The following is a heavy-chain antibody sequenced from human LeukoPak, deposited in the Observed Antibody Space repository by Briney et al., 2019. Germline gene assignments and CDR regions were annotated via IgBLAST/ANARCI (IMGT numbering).Heavy chain of an antibody. CDR2: LNRDGSSI. CDR1: GFTFSSNW. J-gene: IGHJ4*02. CDR3: AKTASTSWGYFDY. D-gene: IGHD2-2*01. Sequence: GGSLRLSCAASGFTFSSNWMHWVRQAPGKGLVWVSRLNRDGSSISYADSVKGRFTISRDNAKSTLYLQMNSLRAEDTAVYYCAKTASTSWGYFDYWGQGTLVTVSS. V-gene: IGHV3-74*01.